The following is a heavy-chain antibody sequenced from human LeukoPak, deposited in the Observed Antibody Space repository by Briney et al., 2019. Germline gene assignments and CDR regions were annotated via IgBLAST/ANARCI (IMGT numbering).Heavy chain of an antibody. D-gene: IGHD3-16*02. CDR1: GGTFSSYA. CDR2: IIPILGIA. V-gene: IGHV1-69*04. CDR3: ARDSAGGVIEERTGFDY. J-gene: IGHJ4*02. Sequence: SVKVSCKASGGTFSSYAISWVRQAPGQGLEWMGRIIPILGIANYAQKFQGRVTITADKSTSTAYMELSSLRSEDTAAYYCARDSAGGVIEERTGFDYWGQGTLVTVSS.